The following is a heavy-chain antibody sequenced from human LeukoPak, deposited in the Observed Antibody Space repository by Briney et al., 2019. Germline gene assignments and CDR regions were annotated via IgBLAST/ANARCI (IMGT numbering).Heavy chain of an antibody. CDR3: ATGGLRYCTNGVCYSYYYYGMDV. J-gene: IGHJ6*02. Sequence: GASVKVSCKASGGTFSSYAISWVRQASGQGLEWMGGIIPIFGTANYAQKFQGRVTITADESTSTAYMELSSLRSEDTAVYYCATGGLRYCTNGVCYSYYYYGMDVWGQGTTVTVSS. V-gene: IGHV1-69*13. D-gene: IGHD2-8*01. CDR2: IIPIFGTA. CDR1: GGTFSSYA.